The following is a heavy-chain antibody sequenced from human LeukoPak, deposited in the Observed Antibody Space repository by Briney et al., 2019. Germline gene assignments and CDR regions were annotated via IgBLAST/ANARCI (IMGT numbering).Heavy chain of an antibody. Sequence: SETLSLTCAVYGGSFSGYYWSWIRQPPGKGLEWIGEINHSGSTNYNPSLKSRVTISVDTSKNQFSLKLSSVTAADTAVYYCARRQYCSGGSCGSFDYWGQGTLVTVSS. CDR1: GGSFSGYY. CDR2: INHSGST. D-gene: IGHD2-15*01. CDR3: ARRQYCSGGSCGSFDY. J-gene: IGHJ4*02. V-gene: IGHV4-34*01.